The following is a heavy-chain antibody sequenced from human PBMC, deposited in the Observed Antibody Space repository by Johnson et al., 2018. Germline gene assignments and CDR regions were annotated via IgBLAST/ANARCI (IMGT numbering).Heavy chain of an antibody. J-gene: IGHJ6*03. CDR3: AKEGGDIVILPPRNYYMDV. CDR1: GFTFSRFG. V-gene: IGHV3-33*06. Sequence: QLVQSGGGVVQPGRSLRLSCAASGFTFSRFGMHWVRQAPGKGLEWVAVIWFDGSNQYYADSVKGRFTIPRDNSKNTLYLQMNSLRVEDTAVYYCAKEGGDIVILPPRNYYMDVWGKGTTVTVSS. D-gene: IGHD2-2*01. CDR2: IWFDGSNQ.